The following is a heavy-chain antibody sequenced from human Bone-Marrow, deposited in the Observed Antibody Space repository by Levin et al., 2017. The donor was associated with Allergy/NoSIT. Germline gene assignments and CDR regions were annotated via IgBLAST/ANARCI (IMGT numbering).Heavy chain of an antibody. D-gene: IGHD3-9*01. J-gene: IGHJ4*02. CDR2: IYWDDDK. CDR1: GFSLSTTQVG. CDR3: AHRQIVERSTVLDWGSQVFDD. V-gene: IGHV2-5*02. Sequence: SGPTLVKPTQTLTLTCTFSGFSLSTTQVGVGWIRQPPGQALEWLAVIYWDDDKRYSPSLRSRLTITKDTSKNQVVLTMTNMDPVDTGTYYCAHRQIVERSTVLDWGSQVFDDWGQGTLVTVSS.